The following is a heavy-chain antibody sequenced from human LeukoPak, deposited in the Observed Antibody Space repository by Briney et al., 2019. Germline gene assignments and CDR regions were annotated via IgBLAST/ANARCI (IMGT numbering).Heavy chain of an antibody. D-gene: IGHD2-2*01. CDR2: IYSGGRT. CDR1: GFTVSSNY. J-gene: IGHJ6*02. V-gene: IGHV3-53*01. Sequence: GGSLRLSCAASGFTVSSNYMSWVRQAPGKGLEWVSVIYSGGRTYYADFVKGRFTISRDNSKNTLYLQMNSLRAEDTAVYYCATSLVVPAAIFLGMDVWGQGTTVTVSS. CDR3: ATSLVVPAAIFLGMDV.